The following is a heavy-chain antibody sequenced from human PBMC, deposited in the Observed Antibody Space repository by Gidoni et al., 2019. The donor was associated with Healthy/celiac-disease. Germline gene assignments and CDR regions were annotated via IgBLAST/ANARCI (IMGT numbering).Heavy chain of an antibody. CDR2: ISGSGGST. Sequence: EVQLLESGGGLVQPGGSLRLSCAASGFTFSSYAMSWVRQAPGKGLEWVSAISGSGGSTYYADSVKGRFTISRDNSKNTLYLQMNSLRAEDTAVYYCAKVKAGYCSSTSCYSRYYYYMDVWGKGTTVTVSS. CDR3: AKVKAGYCSSTSCYSRYYYYMDV. V-gene: IGHV3-23*01. D-gene: IGHD2-2*01. J-gene: IGHJ6*03. CDR1: GFTFSSYA.